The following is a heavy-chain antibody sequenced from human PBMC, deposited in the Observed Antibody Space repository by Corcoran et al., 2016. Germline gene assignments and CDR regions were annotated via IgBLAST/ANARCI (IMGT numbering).Heavy chain of an antibody. J-gene: IGHJ4*01. D-gene: IGHD3-9*01. CDR3: ARAFNILTGYYVYYFDY. Sequence: QVQLQQWGAGLLKPSETLSLTCAVYGGSFSGYYWSWIRQPPGKGLEWIGEIYHSGRTNYNPSLKSRVTISVYTSKNQFSLKLSSVTAADKAVYYCARAFNILTGYYVYYFDYWGHGTLVTVSS. V-gene: IGHV4-34*01. CDR2: IYHSGRT. CDR1: GGSFSGYY.